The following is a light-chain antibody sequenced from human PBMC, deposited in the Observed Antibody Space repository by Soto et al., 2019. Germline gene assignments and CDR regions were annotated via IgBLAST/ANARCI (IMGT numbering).Light chain of an antibody. CDR2: KDN. J-gene: IGLJ3*02. V-gene: IGLV3-27*01. Sequence: SSELTQPSSVSVSPGQTARITCSGDMLAKKYARWFQQKPGQAPLLVMYKDNERPSGIPERFSGSSSGTTVTLTVSGAQVDDEADYYCYSAADNNLGVFGGGTKLTVL. CDR3: YSAADNNLGV. CDR1: MLAKKY.